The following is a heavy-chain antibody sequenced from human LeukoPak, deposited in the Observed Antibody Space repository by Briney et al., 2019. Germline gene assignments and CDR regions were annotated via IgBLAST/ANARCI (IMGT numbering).Heavy chain of an antibody. CDR1: GYTFTSYG. V-gene: IGHV1-18*01. J-gene: IGHJ6*02. D-gene: IGHD3-3*01. CDR2: ISAYNGNT. CDR3: ARSITIFGVVITSYYGMDV. Sequence: ASVKVSCKASGYTFTSYGISWVRQAPGQGLEWRGWISAYNGNTNYAQKLQGRVTMTTDTSTSTAYMELRSLRSDDTAVYYCARSITIFGVVITSYYGMDVWGQGTTVTVSS.